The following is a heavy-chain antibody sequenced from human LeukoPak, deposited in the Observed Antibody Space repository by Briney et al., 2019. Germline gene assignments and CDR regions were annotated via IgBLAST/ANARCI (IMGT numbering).Heavy chain of an antibody. CDR3: ARHRLGRERVRFDY. CDR2: IYDSGST. D-gene: IGHD1-26*01. J-gene: IGHJ4*02. CDR1: GGSISSSSYD. V-gene: IGHV4-39*01. Sequence: PSETLSLTCTVSGGSISSSSYDWGWIRQPPGKGLEWIGSIYDSGSTYYNPSLNRRATLSAHTTKNHFSRTPISLTAAQTAFYFWARHRLGRERVRFDYSGQGTLVTVSS.